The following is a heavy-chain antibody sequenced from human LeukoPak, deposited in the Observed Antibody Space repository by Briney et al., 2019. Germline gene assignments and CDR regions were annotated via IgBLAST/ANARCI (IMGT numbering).Heavy chain of an antibody. CDR1: GPSLDNYA. CDR3: AGDPSVGSTWYYYVDV. V-gene: IGHV3-48*04. Sequence: QPGGSLRLSCEASGPSLDNYAMSWVRQAPGKGLEYIAYISRSSLAINYAESVRGRFIVSRDNARNSLYLQMNGLRADDTAVYHCAGDPSVGSTWYYYVDVWGKGTTVTVSS. D-gene: IGHD6-13*01. J-gene: IGHJ6*03. CDR2: ISRSSLAI.